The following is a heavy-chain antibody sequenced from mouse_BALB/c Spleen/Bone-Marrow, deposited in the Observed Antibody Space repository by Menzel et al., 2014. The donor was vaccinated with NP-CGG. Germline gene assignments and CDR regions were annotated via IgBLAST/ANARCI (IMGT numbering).Heavy chain of an antibody. J-gene: IGHJ2*01. CDR3: ARPYYRYLYFDY. V-gene: IGHV4-1*02. Sequence: EVQLVESGGGLVQPGGSLKLSCAASGFDFSQNWMNWVRPTQGKGLERIGEINPDSSAIIYTPSLKDNFIIPRDNAKNTLYLQMSKVRSEDTALYYCARPYYRYLYFDYWGQGTTLTVSS. D-gene: IGHD2-14*01. CDR2: INPDSSAI. CDR1: GFDFSQNW.